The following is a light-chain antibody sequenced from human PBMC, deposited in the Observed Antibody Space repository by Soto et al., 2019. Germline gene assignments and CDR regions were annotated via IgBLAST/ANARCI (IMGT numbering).Light chain of an antibody. J-gene: IGLJ1*01. CDR1: SSDVGGYNY. Sequence: QSVLTQPPSASGSPGQSVAISCTGTSSDVGGYNYVSWYQQHPGKAPKLMIYEVNKRPSGVPDRFSGSKSGNTAYLTVSGLQAEDEADYYCSSYAGSSNVFGTGTKVSGL. CDR2: EVN. V-gene: IGLV2-8*01. CDR3: SSYAGSSNV.